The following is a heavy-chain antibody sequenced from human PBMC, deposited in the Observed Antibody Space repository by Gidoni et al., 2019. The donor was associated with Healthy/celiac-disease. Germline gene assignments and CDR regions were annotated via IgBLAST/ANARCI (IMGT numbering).Heavy chain of an antibody. CDR2: INHSGST. D-gene: IGHD1-1*01. Sequence: QVQLQQWGAGLLKPSETLSLTCAVYGGSFSGYYWSWIRQPPGKGLEWIGEINHSGSTNYNPSLKSRVTISVDTSKNQFSLKLSSVTAADTAVYYCASLGLNGNYYFDYWGQGTLVTVSS. J-gene: IGHJ4*02. CDR1: GGSFSGYY. V-gene: IGHV4-34*01. CDR3: ASLGLNGNYYFDY.